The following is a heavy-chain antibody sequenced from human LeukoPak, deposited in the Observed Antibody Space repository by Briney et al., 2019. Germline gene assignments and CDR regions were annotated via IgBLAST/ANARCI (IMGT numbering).Heavy chain of an antibody. V-gene: IGHV1-69*13. D-gene: IGHD1-26*01. CDR1: GGTFSSYA. CDR3: ARSSIVGATTYSDY. CDR2: IIPIFGTA. Sequence: ASVKVSCKAAGGTFSSYAISWVRQAPGQGLEWMGGIIPIFGTANYAQKFQGRVTITADESTSTAYMELSSLRSEDTAVYYCARSSIVGATTYSDYWGQGTLVTVSS. J-gene: IGHJ4*02.